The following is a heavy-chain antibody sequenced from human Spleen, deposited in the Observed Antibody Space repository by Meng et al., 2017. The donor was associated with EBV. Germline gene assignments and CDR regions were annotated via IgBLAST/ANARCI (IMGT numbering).Heavy chain of an antibody. Sequence: QLQGSGPGLVKPSGTLSLTCAVSGASISSSNWWTWVRQPPGKGLEWIGEIYHSGPTNYNPSLKSRVTMSVDKSKNQFSLKMNSVTAADAAVYYCARGDRASMTTVTSLVYRGQGTLVTVSS. J-gene: IGHJ4*02. CDR2: IYHSGPT. D-gene: IGHD4-17*01. CDR1: GASISSSNW. CDR3: ARGDRASMTTVTSLVY. V-gene: IGHV4-4*02.